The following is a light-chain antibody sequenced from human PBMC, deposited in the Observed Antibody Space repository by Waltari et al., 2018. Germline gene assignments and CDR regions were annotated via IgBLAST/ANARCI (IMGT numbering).Light chain of an antibody. CDR1: QSISDW. V-gene: IGKV1-5*03. CDR2: EAS. J-gene: IGKJ2*01. Sequence: DIQMTQSPSSLSASVGDTVTITFRASQSISDWLAWYQQEPGKAPIRLNYEASILESGVPSRFSGSGSGTQFALTISSLQPGDFATYFCQQYNTYTSFGQGTKLEIK. CDR3: QQYNTYTS.